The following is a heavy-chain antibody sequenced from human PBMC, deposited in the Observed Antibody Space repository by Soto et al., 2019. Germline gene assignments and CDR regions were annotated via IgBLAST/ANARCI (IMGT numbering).Heavy chain of an antibody. CDR3: ATGALRFAGLAH. CDR2: ISYSGRT. V-gene: IGHV4-59*01. Sequence: QVQLQESGPGLMKPSETLSLTCTVSGVSISSYFWNWLRQSPGKGLEWIGNISYSGRTNYNPSLRSRVTILLDTSKNEFSLKMTSVTPADSAMYFCATGALRFAGLAHWGQGNLVTVSS. CDR1: GVSISSYF. D-gene: IGHD3-3*01. J-gene: IGHJ4*02.